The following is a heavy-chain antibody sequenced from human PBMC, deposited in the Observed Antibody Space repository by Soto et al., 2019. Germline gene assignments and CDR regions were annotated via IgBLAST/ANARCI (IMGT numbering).Heavy chain of an antibody. J-gene: IGHJ4*02. D-gene: IGHD3-10*01. CDR2: ISGSGGST. V-gene: IGHV3-23*01. CDR1: GFTFSSYA. CDR3: AKEGTYGAGSLYYFDH. Sequence: GGSLRLSCAASGFTFSSYAMSWVRQAPGKGLEWVSAISGSGGSTYYADSVKGRFTISRDNSKNTLYLQMNSLRAEDTAVYYCAKEGTYGAGSLYYFDHWGQGTLVTVSS.